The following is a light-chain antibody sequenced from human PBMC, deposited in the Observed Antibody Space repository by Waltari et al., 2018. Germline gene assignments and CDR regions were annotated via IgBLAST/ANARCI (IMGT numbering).Light chain of an antibody. J-gene: IGLJ1*01. CDR2: EVT. CDR1: SSDVGGYEY. CDR3: CSYAGTSYV. Sequence: QSALTQPPSASGSPGQSVTISCTGTSSDVGGYEYVSWYQRHPGKAPKLIIYEVTKRPPGVPDRFSGSRSGNTASLTVSGLQADDGADYFCCSYAGTSYVFGTGTTVTVL. V-gene: IGLV2-8*01.